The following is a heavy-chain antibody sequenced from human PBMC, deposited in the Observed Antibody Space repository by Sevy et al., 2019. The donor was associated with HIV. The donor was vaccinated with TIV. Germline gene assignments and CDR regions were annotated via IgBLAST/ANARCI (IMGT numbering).Heavy chain of an antibody. J-gene: IGHJ6*02. CDR3: ARQPLDSSSWPPNYYYGMDV. D-gene: IGHD6-13*01. Sequence: GESLKISCKGSGYSFTSYWIGWVRQMPGKGLEWMGIIYPGDSDTRYSPSFQGQVTISADKSIGTAYLQWSSLKASDTAMYYCARQPLDSSSWPPNYYYGMDVWGQGTTVTVSS. V-gene: IGHV5-51*01. CDR1: GYSFTSYW. CDR2: IYPGDSDT.